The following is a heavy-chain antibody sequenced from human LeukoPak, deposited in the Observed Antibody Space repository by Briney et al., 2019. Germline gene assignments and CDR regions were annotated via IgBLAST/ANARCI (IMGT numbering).Heavy chain of an antibody. CDR2: NYYSGST. Sequence: SETLSLTCTVSGGSISSGSYYWTWIPQPPGKGLEWIGYNYYSGSTNYTPSLKSRVPLSVDTSKHHFSLKLTSVTAADTAVYYCASSEGLPYYFDYGGQGTLVTVSS. J-gene: IGHJ4*02. D-gene: IGHD3-10*01. V-gene: IGHV4-61*01. CDR1: GGSISSGSYY. CDR3: ASSEGLPYYFDY.